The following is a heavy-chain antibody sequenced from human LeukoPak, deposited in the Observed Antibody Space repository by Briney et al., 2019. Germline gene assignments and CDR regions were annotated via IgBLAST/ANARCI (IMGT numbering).Heavy chain of an antibody. Sequence: GESLKISCKGSGYSFSNFKIGWVRQMPGKGLEWMGIIYPGGSNTRYSPSFQGQVTISVDKSIGTAYLQWSSLKASDTAMYYCARRDYYAGTATIAAFDRWGQGTLVTVSS. CDR1: GYSFSNFK. CDR2: IYPGGSNT. D-gene: IGHD4-23*01. V-gene: IGHV5-51*01. CDR3: ARRDYYAGTATIAAFDR. J-gene: IGHJ4*02.